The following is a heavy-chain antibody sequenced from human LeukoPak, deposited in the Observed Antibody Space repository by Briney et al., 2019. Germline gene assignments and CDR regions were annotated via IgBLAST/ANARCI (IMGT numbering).Heavy chain of an antibody. V-gene: IGHV4-59*08. CDR2: IYYSGTT. Sequence: MASETLSLTCTVSGGSISKYYWSWSRQPPGKGLEWIGYIYYSGTTKYNPSLKSRVTISVDTSKNQFSLKLSSVTAADTAVYYCARLDLSVVAHDYWGQGTLVTVSS. CDR1: GGSISKYY. CDR3: ARLDLSVVAHDY. J-gene: IGHJ4*02. D-gene: IGHD2-15*01.